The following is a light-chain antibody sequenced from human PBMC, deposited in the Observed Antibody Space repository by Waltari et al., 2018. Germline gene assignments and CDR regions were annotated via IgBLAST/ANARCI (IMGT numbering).Light chain of an antibody. CDR1: QSVSSSY. CDR3: QQYGSSLLT. Sequence: EIVLTQSPGTLSLSPGERATLSCRASQSVSSSYLAWYQQKPGQAPRLLISGASSRATGMPDRFSGSGSGTDFTLTINRLEPEDFAVYYCQQYGSSLLTFGGGTKVEIK. CDR2: GAS. V-gene: IGKV3-20*01. J-gene: IGKJ4*01.